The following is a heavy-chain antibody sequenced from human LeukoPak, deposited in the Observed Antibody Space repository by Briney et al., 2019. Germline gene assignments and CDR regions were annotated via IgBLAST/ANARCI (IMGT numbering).Heavy chain of an antibody. CDR1: GFTFSSYS. Sequence: GGSLRLSCAASGFTFSSYSMNWVRQAPGKGLEWVSSISSSSSYIYYADSVKGRFTISRDNAKNSLYLQMNSLRAEDTAVYYCARDMVVPASEPEGFDPWGQGTLVTVSS. CDR3: ARDMVVPASEPEGFDP. V-gene: IGHV3-21*01. CDR2: ISSSSSYI. D-gene: IGHD2-2*01. J-gene: IGHJ5*02.